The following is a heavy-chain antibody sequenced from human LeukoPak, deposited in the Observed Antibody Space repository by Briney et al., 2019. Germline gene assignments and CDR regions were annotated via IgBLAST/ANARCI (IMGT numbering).Heavy chain of an antibody. D-gene: IGHD3-22*01. V-gene: IGHV4-34*01. CDR1: GGSFSGYY. CDR3: ARDIYYYDSSGYYFPGGSDY. CDR2: INHSGST. J-gene: IGHJ4*02. Sequence: SETLSLTCAVYGGSFSGYYWSWIRQPPGKGLGWIGEINHSGSTNYNPSLKSRVTISVDTSKNQFSLKLSSVTAEDTAVYYCARDIYYYDSSGYYFPGGSDYWGQGTLVTVSS.